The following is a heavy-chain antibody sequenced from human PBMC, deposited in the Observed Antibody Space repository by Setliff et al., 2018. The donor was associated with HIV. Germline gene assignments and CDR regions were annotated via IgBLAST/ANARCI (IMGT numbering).Heavy chain of an antibody. CDR3: ARDGGSGSDYYYLDV. J-gene: IGHJ6*03. V-gene: IGHV1-3*01. CDR1: GYTFTDYF. D-gene: IGHD3-10*01. Sequence: ASVKVSCQASGYTFTDYFIHGVRQAPGQGLEWMGWIAHNNGDTKYSQKFQGRVTITRDTSESTAYMEVSSLRSEDTAVYYCARDGGSGSDYYYLDVWGKGTTVTVSS. CDR2: IAHNNGDT.